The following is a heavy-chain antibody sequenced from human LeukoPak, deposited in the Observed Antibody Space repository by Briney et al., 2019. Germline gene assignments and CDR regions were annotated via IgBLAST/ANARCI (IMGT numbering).Heavy chain of an antibody. CDR1: GFTFGDYA. CDR3: TREGAAAAYGMDV. CDR2: IRRRAFGGTA. Sequence: QSGGSLRLSCTASGFTFGDYAVSWVRRAPGRGLEWVGLIRRRAFGGTADYAASVKGRFTISRDDSKSIAYLQMNSLKTGDTAVYYCTREGAAAAYGMDVWGQGTTVTVSS. J-gene: IGHJ6*02. D-gene: IGHD6-13*01. V-gene: IGHV3-49*04.